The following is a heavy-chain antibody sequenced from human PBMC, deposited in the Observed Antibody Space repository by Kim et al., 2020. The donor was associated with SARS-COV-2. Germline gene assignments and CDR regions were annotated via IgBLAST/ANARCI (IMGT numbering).Heavy chain of an antibody. CDR3: ARVLSSGWSYFDY. V-gene: IGHV3-21*01. Sequence: GGSQRLSCAASGFTFSSYTMNWVRQAPGKGLEWVSSISSSSSYIYYADSVKGRFTISRDNAKNSLYLQMNSLRAEDTAVYYCARVLSSGWSYFDYWGQGTLVTVSS. CDR2: ISSSSSYI. CDR1: GFTFSSYT. J-gene: IGHJ4*02. D-gene: IGHD6-19*01.